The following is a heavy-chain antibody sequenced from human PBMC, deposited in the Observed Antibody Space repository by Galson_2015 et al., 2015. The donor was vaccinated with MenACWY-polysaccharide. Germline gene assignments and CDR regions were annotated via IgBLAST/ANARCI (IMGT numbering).Heavy chain of an antibody. J-gene: IGHJ4*02. V-gene: IGHV2-5*02. Sequence: PPLVTPTQTLTLTCTFSGFSLSTSGVGVGWMRPPPGKALEGLALIYWDGDKRYSPSLKSTLTITKDTSKNQVVLTMTSMDPVDTATYYCAHRRGDSSTWYITSFDYWGQGTLVTVSS. CDR2: IYWDGDK. D-gene: IGHD6-13*01. CDR1: GFSLSTSGVG. CDR3: AHRRGDSSTWYITSFDY.